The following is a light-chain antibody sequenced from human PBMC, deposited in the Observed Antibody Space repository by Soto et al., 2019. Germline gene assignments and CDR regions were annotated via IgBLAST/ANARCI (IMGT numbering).Light chain of an antibody. CDR3: QQYATSDTWT. CDR2: DGS. Sequence: EIVLMQSQGTLSLSPGEGATLSCRAVQSISRLYLSWYQQKPGQPPRLLIYDGSTRATGIPDRFSGSGSGTDFTLTISKLEPGDFAVYYCQQYATSDTWTFGQGTKVDIK. V-gene: IGKV3-20*01. J-gene: IGKJ1*01. CDR1: QSISRLY.